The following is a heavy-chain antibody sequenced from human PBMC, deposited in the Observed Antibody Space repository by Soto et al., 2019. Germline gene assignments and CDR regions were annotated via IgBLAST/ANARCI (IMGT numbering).Heavy chain of an antibody. CDR3: AVTAMVTLNNWFDP. CDR1: GGTFSSYA. Sequence: SVKVSCKASGGTFSSYAISWVRQAPGQGLEWMGGIIPIFGTANYAQKFQGRVTITADESTSTAYMELSSLRSEDTAVYYCAVTAMVTLNNWFDPWGQGTLVTVSS. J-gene: IGHJ5*02. D-gene: IGHD5-18*01. V-gene: IGHV1-69*13. CDR2: IIPIFGTA.